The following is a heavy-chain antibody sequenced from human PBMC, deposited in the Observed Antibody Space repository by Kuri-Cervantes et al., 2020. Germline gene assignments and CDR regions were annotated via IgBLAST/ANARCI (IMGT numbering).Heavy chain of an antibody. CDR1: GFTFSSYA. J-gene: IGHJ4*02. V-gene: IGHV3-30*01. D-gene: IGHD5-12*01. CDR3: ARDHGLHQIATILFSLIY. CDR2: ISYDGSNK. Sequence: GESLKISCAASGFTFSSYAMHWVRQAPGKGLEWVAVISYDGSNKYYADSVKGRFTISRDNSKNTLYLQMNSLRAEDTAVYYCARDHGLHQIATILFSLIYWGQGTLVTVSS.